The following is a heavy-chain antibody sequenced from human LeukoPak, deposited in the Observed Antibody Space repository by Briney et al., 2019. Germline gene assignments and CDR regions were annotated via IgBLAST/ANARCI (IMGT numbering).Heavy chain of an antibody. Sequence: GGSLRLSCAASEFTFSNYAMSWVRQAPGKGLEWVSGSTGTGYSTYYADSVKGRFTISRDNSKNTLYLQMNSLRAEDTAVYYCAKEHDGDCLDYWGQGTLVTVSS. CDR2: STGTGYST. CDR1: EFTFSNYA. V-gene: IGHV3-23*01. D-gene: IGHD2-21*02. CDR3: AKEHDGDCLDY. J-gene: IGHJ4*02.